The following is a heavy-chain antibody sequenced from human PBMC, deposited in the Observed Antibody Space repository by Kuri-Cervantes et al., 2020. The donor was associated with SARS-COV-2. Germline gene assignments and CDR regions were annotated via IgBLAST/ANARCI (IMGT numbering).Heavy chain of an antibody. CDR2: INHSGST. CDR3: ARGPHCSSTSCNRDY. V-gene: IGHV4-34*01. Sequence: GSLRLSSAVDGGSFSVYYWSWIRQPPRKGLEWNGEINHSGSTNYNPTLKSRVTISVDTSKNQFSLKLSSVTAADTAVYYCARGPHCSSTSCNRDYWGQGTLVTVSS. D-gene: IGHD2-2*01. CDR1: GGSFSVYY. J-gene: IGHJ4*02.